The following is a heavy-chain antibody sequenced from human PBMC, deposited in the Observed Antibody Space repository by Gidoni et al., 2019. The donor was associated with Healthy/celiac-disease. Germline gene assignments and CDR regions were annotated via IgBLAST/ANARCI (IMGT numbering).Heavy chain of an antibody. CDR3: ARLSPSTVQVMTTVTPGAFDI. V-gene: IGHV4-39*01. Sequence: QLQLQESGPGLVKPSETLSLTCTVSGGSIRSSSYYWGWIRQPPGKGLEWIGSIYYSGSTYYNPSLKSRVTISVDTSKNQFSLKLSSVTAADTAVYYCARLSPSTVQVMTTVTPGAFDIWGQGTMVTVSS. D-gene: IGHD4-17*01. CDR2: IYYSGST. CDR1: GGSIRSSSYY. J-gene: IGHJ3*02.